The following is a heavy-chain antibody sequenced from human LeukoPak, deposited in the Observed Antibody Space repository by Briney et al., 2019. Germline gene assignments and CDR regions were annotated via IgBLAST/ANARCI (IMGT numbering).Heavy chain of an antibody. J-gene: IGHJ3*02. D-gene: IGHD5-24*01. Sequence: GGSLRLSCAASGFTVSSNYMSWVRQAPGKGLEWVSVIYSGGSPYYADSVKGRFTISRDNSKNTLYLQMNSLRAEDTAVYYCARSHPQFDAFDIWGQGTMVTVSS. CDR3: ARSHPQFDAFDI. CDR1: GFTVSSNY. V-gene: IGHV3-53*01. CDR2: IYSGGSP.